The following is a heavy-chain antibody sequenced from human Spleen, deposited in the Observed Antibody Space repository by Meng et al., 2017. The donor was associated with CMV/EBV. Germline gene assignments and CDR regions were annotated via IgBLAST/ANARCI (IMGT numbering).Heavy chain of an antibody. V-gene: IGHV1-18*01. Sequence: ASVKVSCKASGYTFSDYGISWVRQAPGQGLEWMGWISGYNGYTNYAQKIQGRVSMTTDTYTSTAYMELRLRFDDTAVYYCARELRLLDWSGDAFDIWGQGTMVTVSS. CDR2: ISGYNGYT. D-gene: IGHD3/OR15-3a*01. J-gene: IGHJ3*02. CDR1: GYTFSDYG. CDR3: ARELRLLDWSGDAFDI.